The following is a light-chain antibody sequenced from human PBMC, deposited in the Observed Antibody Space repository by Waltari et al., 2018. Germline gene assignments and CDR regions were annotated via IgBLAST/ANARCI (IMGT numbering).Light chain of an antibody. CDR1: STDVGVYNY. Sequence: QSALTQPPSASGSPGQSVTISCTGTSTDVGVYNYVSWYHQHPGKAPKLVFFEVSTRPPGVPVRLSGSKSGNTASLTVSGLQAEDEADYYCSSYAGSDNLIFGGGTKLTVL. CDR2: EVS. V-gene: IGLV2-8*01. J-gene: IGLJ2*01. CDR3: SSYAGSDNLI.